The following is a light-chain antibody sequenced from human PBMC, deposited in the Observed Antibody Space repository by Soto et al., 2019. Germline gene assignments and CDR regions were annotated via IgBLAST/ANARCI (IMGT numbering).Light chain of an antibody. CDR2: GAS. CDR3: QHYASSPIT. CDR1: QSVSSSY. Sequence: EIVLTQSPVTLSLSPGERATLSCRASQSVSSSYLAWYQQKPGQPPRLLIYGASSRATGIPDRFSGSGSGTDFTLTISRLEPEDFALYYCQHYASSPITFGQGTRREIK. J-gene: IGKJ5*01. V-gene: IGKV3-20*01.